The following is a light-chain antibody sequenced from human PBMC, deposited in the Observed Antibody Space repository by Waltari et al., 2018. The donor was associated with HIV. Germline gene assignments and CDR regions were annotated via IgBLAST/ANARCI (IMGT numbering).Light chain of an antibody. J-gene: IGLJ3*02. CDR3: ATWDDSLNGHWV. CDR2: GNE. Sequence: QSVLNQPPSASGTPGQRVTIACSGSTSNIGSHTVTWYQQLPGTAPKLLIHGNEQRPSGVPARFSGSKSGTSASLAISGLRSEDEADYYCATWDDSLNGHWVFGGGTKLTVL. V-gene: IGLV1-44*01. CDR1: TSNIGSHT.